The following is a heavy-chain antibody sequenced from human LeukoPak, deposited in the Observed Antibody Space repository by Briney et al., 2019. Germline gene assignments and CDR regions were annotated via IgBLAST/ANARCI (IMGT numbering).Heavy chain of an antibody. CDR3: ARRRFYDILTGYYRLAHFDY. D-gene: IGHD3-9*01. J-gene: IGHJ4*02. Sequence: PSETLSLTCAVYGGSFSGYYWSWIRQPPGKGLEWIGEINHSGSTNYNPSLKSRVTISVDTSKNQFSLKLSSVTAADTAVYYCARRRFYDILTGYYRLAHFDYWGQGTLVTVSS. V-gene: IGHV4-34*01. CDR1: GGSFSGYY. CDR2: INHSGST.